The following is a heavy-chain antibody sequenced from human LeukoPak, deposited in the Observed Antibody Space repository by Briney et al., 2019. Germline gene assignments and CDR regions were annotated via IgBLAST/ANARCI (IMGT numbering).Heavy chain of an antibody. CDR3: ARDTTTYYYDSSGFYFDY. CDR1: GFTFSSYA. Sequence: GGSLRLSCAASGFTFSSYAMHWVRQAPGKGLEWVAVISYDGSNKYYADSVKGRFTISRDNSKNTLYLQMNSLRAEDTAVYYCARDTTTYYYDSSGFYFDYWGQGTLVTVSS. J-gene: IGHJ4*02. V-gene: IGHV3-30-3*01. CDR2: ISYDGSNK. D-gene: IGHD3-22*01.